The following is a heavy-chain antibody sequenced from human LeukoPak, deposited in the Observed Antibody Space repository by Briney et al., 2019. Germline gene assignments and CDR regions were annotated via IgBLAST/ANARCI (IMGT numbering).Heavy chain of an antibody. CDR3: ARGLRELAAANTYYFDY. CDR1: GGSISSGDYY. J-gene: IGHJ4*02. V-gene: IGHV4-30-4*01. D-gene: IGHD6-13*01. Sequence: PSQTLSLTCSVSGGSISSGDYYWTWIRQPPGGGLEWIGYIYYSGSTYHNPSLKSRVTISKDASKNQFSLKLSSVTAADTAVYYCARGLRELAAANTYYFDYWGQGTKVTVSS. CDR2: IYYSGST.